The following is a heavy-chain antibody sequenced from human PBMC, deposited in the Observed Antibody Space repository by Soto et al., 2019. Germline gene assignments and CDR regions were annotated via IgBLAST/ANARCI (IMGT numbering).Heavy chain of an antibody. CDR3: AGPWVGHY. CDR2: IIPILGIA. Sequence: QVQLVQSGAEVKKPGSSVNVSCKASGGTFSSYTISWVRQAPGQGLEWMGRIIPILGIANYAKKFQGRVTFTADKSTSKVYMELSSLRSEDTAVYYCAGPWVGHYWGQGTLVTVSS. J-gene: IGHJ4*02. D-gene: IGHD3-16*01. CDR1: GGTFSSYT. V-gene: IGHV1-69*02.